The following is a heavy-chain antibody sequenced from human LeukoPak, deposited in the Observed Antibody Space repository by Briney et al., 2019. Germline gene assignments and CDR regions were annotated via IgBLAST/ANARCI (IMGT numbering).Heavy chain of an antibody. CDR2: ISWNSGSI. Sequence: GRSLRLSCAASGFTFDDYAMHWVRQAPGKGLEWVSGISWNSGSIGYADSVKGRFTISRDNAKNSLYLQMNSLRAEDTGLYYCAKGLFIAAAGTLDYWGQGTLVTVSS. CDR1: GFTFDDYA. D-gene: IGHD6-13*01. J-gene: IGHJ4*02. CDR3: AKGLFIAAAGTLDY. V-gene: IGHV3-9*01.